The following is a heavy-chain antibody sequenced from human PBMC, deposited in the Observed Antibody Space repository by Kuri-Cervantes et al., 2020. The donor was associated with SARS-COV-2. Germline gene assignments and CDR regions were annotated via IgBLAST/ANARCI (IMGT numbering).Heavy chain of an antibody. V-gene: IGHV1-69*06. CDR3: ARPYCTSSTCYDGTFDT. CDR2: IIPLFGTT. CDR1: GGTFSSYA. J-gene: IGHJ4*02. Sequence: SVKVSCKASGGTFSSYAVTWVRQAPGRGLEWMGRIIPLFGTTIYAEKFRGRVTLTADKSTNTAYMELSSLRSEDTAVYYCARPYCTSSTCYDGTFDTWGQGTLVTVSS. D-gene: IGHD2-2*01.